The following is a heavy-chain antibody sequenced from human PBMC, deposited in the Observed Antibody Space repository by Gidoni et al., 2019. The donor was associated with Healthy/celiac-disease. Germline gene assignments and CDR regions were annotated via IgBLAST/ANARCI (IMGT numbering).Heavy chain of an antibody. D-gene: IGHD1-26*01. V-gene: IGHV3-30-3*01. Sequence: QVQLVESGGGVVQPGRSLRLSCAASGVTFSSYAMHWVRQAPGKGLEWVAVISYDGSNKYYADSVKGRFTISRDNSKNTLYLQMNSLRAEDTAVYYCARGGGSYSGGWFDPWGQGTLVTVSS. CDR1: GVTFSSYA. CDR2: ISYDGSNK. J-gene: IGHJ5*02. CDR3: ARGGGSYSGGWFDP.